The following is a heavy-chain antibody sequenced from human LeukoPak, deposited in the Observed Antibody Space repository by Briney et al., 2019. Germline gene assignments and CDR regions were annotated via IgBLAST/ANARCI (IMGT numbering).Heavy chain of an antibody. D-gene: IGHD5-12*01. CDR1: GFTFSSYS. CDR3: ARMIVATLYYFDY. V-gene: IGHV3-21*01. CDR2: ISSSSSYI. Sequence: GGSLRLSCAASGFTFSSYSMNWVRQAPGKGLEWVSSISSSSSYIYYADSVKGGFTISRDNAKNSLYLQMNSLRAEDTAVYYCARMIVATLYYFDYWGQGTLVTVSS. J-gene: IGHJ4*02.